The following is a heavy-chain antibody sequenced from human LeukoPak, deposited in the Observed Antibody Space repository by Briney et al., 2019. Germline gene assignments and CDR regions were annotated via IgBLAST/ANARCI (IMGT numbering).Heavy chain of an antibody. CDR1: GFTFSSYN. CDR2: ITISTTLI. Sequence: PGGSLRLSCAASGFTFSSYNMNWVRQAPGKGLEWVAYITISTTLIYYADSVKGRFTISRDNAKNSLYLQMNSLRAEDTAVYYCAKEALYSSIDYWGQGTLVTVSS. V-gene: IGHV3-48*01. J-gene: IGHJ4*02. CDR3: AKEALYSSIDY. D-gene: IGHD2-2*01.